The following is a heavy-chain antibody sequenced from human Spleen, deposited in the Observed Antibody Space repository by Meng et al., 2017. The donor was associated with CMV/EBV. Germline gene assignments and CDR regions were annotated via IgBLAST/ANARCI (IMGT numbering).Heavy chain of an antibody. V-gene: IGHV4-34*01. CDR2: INHSGST. J-gene: IGHJ4*02. CDR1: GGSFSGYY. Sequence: QVPLQQWGSRLVKPSETLSLTCAVYGGSFSGYYWSWIRHPPGKGLEWIGEINHSGSTNYNPSLKSRVTISVDTSKNQFSLKLSSVTAADTAVYYCARGPRTRFGERFDYWGQGTLVTSPQ. D-gene: IGHD3-10*02. CDR3: ARGPRTRFGERFDY.